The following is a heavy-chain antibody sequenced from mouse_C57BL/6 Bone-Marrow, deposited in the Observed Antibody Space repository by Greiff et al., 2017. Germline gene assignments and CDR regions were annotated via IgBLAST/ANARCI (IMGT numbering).Heavy chain of an antibody. J-gene: IGHJ2*01. D-gene: IGHD1-1*01. V-gene: IGHV1-55*01. CDR2: IYPGSGSN. CDR3: ARTLLRYYFDY. Sequence: VQLQQPGAELVKPGASVKMSCKASGYTFTSYWITWVKQRPGQGLEWIGDIYPGSGSNNYTEKFKSKATLTVDPSSSSAYMQLSRLTSEDSAVYYCARTLLRYYFDYWGQGTTRTVSS. CDR1: GYTFTSYW.